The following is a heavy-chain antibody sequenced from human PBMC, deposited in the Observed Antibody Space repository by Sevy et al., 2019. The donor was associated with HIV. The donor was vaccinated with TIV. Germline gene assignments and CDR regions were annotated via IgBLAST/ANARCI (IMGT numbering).Heavy chain of an antibody. V-gene: IGHV3-21*01. D-gene: IGHD3-10*01. CDR1: GFTFSNHF. Sequence: GGSLRLSCAASGFTFSNHFINWVRQAPGKGLEWVSSISSGSSYIFYADSVKGRFTISRDNAKNSLYLHMNSLRAEDTAVYYCARGDYYGSLYYFDYWGPGTLVTVSS. CDR2: ISSGSSYI. CDR3: ARGDYYGSLYYFDY. J-gene: IGHJ4*02.